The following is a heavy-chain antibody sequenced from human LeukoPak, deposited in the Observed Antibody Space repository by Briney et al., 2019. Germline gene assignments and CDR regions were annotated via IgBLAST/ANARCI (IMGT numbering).Heavy chain of an antibody. J-gene: IGHJ4*02. CDR2: VRSKAYGGTT. CDR1: GFTFGDYG. D-gene: IGHD5-12*01. CDR3: TRARGSYYFDY. Sequence: GGSLRLSCTASGFTFGDYGISWVRQAPGKGLEWVSFVRSKAYGGTTEDAASVKGRFTISRDDSKSIAYLQMNSLKTEDPAVYYCTRARGSYYFDYWGQGTPVTVSS. V-gene: IGHV3-49*04.